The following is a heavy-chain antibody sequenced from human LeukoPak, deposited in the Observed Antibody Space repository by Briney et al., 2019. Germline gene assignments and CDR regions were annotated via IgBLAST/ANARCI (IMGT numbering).Heavy chain of an antibody. J-gene: IGHJ4*02. Sequence: FGTANYAQKFQGRVTITADESTSTAYMELSSLRSEDTAVYYCARGLTYYYGSGSSSFDYWGQGTLVTVSS. V-gene: IGHV1-69*01. CDR3: ARGLTYYYGSGSSSFDY. CDR2: FGTA. D-gene: IGHD3-10*01.